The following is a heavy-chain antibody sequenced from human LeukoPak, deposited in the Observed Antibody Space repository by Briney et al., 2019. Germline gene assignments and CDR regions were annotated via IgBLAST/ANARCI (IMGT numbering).Heavy chain of an antibody. CDR1: GYPFTNYY. CDR2: INPSGGST. Sequence: ASVKVSCKASGYPFTNYYINWVRQAPGQGLEWMGIINPSGGSTTYTQKFQGRVTMTEDTSTDTAYMELSSLRSEDTAVYYCATDRVVGATNLYYYYGMDVWGQGTTVTVSS. CDR3: ATDRVVGATNLYYYYGMDV. V-gene: IGHV1-46*01. J-gene: IGHJ6*02. D-gene: IGHD1-26*01.